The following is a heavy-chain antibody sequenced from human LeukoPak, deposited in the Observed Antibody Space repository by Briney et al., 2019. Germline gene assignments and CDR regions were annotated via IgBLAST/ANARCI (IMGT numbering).Heavy chain of an antibody. D-gene: IGHD3-3*01. Sequence: SQTLSLTCTVSGGSLSSGSYYWGWIRQPAGKGLEWIGRIYTSGSTNYNPSLKSRVTISVDTSKNQFSLKLSSVTAADTAVYYCARERRFWSGYNWYDPWGQGTLVTVSS. V-gene: IGHV4-61*02. J-gene: IGHJ5*02. CDR2: IYTSGST. CDR1: GGSLSSGSYY. CDR3: ARERRFWSGYNWYDP.